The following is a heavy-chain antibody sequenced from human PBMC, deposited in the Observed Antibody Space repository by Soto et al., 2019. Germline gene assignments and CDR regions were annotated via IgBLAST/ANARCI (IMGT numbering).Heavy chain of an antibody. CDR2: ISKSDYT. CDR1: GFAFNNYG. J-gene: IGHJ4*02. V-gene: IGHV3-21*01. D-gene: IGHD2-2*01. Sequence: GGSLRLSCTGSGFAFNNYGINWVRQAPGKGLEWVSSISKSDYTYYSDSVKGRFTISRDNAKNSVSLQMNTLRVEDTAVYYCAREDSIIIPAVSDFWGQGTLVTVSS. CDR3: AREDSIIIPAVSDF.